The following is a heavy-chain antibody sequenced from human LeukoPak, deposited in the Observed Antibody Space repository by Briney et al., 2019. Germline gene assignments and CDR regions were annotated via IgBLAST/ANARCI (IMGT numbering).Heavy chain of an antibody. CDR3: ASLYDTTFTFSI. V-gene: IGHV4-61*02. Sequence: SETLSLTCTVSGGSISSGSYYWSWIRQPAGKGLEWIGRIYTSGSTNYNPSLKSRVTISVDTSKNQFSLKLSSVTAADTAVYYCASLYDTTFTFSIWGQGTMVTVSS. CDR1: GGSISSGSYY. J-gene: IGHJ3*02. CDR2: IYTSGST. D-gene: IGHD2/OR15-2a*01.